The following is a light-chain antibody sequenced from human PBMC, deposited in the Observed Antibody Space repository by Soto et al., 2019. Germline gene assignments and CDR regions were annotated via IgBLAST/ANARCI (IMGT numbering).Light chain of an antibody. CDR2: YNS. CDR3: QSYDSSLSAYV. CDR1: SSNIGAGYD. V-gene: IGLV1-40*01. Sequence: QSLLTQPPSVSGAPGQRVTISCTGSSSNIGAGYDAHWYQHLPGTAPKLLIYYNSNRPSGVPDRFSGSKSDTSASLAITGLQAEDEADYYCQSYDSSLSAYVFGTGTKVTVL. J-gene: IGLJ1*01.